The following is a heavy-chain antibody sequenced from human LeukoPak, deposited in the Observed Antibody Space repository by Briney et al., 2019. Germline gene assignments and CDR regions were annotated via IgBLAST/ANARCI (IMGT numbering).Heavy chain of an antibody. V-gene: IGHV1-18*01. CDR3: ARYNGYCSGGSCYSLDY. J-gene: IGHJ4*02. CDR2: ISAYNGNT. CDR1: GYTFTSYG. D-gene: IGHD2-15*01. Sequence: ASAKVSCKASGYTFTSYGISWVRQAPGQGLEWMGWISAYNGNTNYAQKLQGRVTMTTDTSTSTAYMELRSLRSDDTAVYYCARYNGYCSGGSCYSLDYWGQGTLVTVSS.